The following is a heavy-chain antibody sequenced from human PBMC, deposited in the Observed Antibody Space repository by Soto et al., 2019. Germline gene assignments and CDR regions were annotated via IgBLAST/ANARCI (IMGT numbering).Heavy chain of an antibody. CDR2: INPSGGST. Sequence: ASVKVSCKASGYTFTSYYMHWVRQAPGQGLEWMGIINPSGGSTSYAQKFQGRVTMTRDTSTSTVYMELSSLRSEDTAVYYCASDPNGRGYSYGEYYYYYGMDVWGQGTTVTVSS. CDR3: ASDPNGRGYSYGEYYYYYGMDV. D-gene: IGHD5-18*01. V-gene: IGHV1-46*01. CDR1: GYTFTSYY. J-gene: IGHJ6*02.